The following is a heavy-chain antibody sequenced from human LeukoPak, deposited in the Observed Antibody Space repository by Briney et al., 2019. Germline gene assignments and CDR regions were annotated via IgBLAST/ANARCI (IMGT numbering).Heavy chain of an antibody. Sequence: GGSLRLSCAASGFTFSNAWMNWVRQAPGKGLEWVSAITGSGGSIYYADSVKGRFTISRDNSKDTLYLQMNSLRAEDTAVYYCAKDGYSYGFPYYFDYWGQGTLVTVSS. V-gene: IGHV3-23*01. J-gene: IGHJ4*02. CDR3: AKDGYSYGFPYYFDY. D-gene: IGHD5-18*01. CDR2: ITGSGGSI. CDR1: GFTFSNAW.